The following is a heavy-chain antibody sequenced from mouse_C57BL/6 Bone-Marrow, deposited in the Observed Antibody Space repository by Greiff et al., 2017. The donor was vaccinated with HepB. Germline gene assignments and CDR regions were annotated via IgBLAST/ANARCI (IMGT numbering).Heavy chain of an antibody. J-gene: IGHJ4*01. CDR3: ARRVVDY. Sequence: SGPELVKPGASVKISCKASGYAFSSSWMNWVKQRPGKGLEWIGRIYPGDGDTNYNGKFKGKATLTADKSSSTAYMQLSSLTSEDSAVYFCARRVVDYWGQGTSVTVSS. V-gene: IGHV1-82*01. CDR1: GYAFSSSW. D-gene: IGHD1-3*01. CDR2: IYPGDGDT.